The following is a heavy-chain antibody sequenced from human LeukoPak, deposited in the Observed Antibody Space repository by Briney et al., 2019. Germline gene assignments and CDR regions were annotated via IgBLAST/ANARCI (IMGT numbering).Heavy chain of an antibody. CDR2: VFYSGST. CDR3: ARLTKTDPYYYYGMDV. CDR1: GGSISSYH. Sequence: SETLSLTCTVSGGSISSYHWSWIRQPPGKALEWIGHVFYSGSTNYNPSLKSRVTISVDTSKNQFSLKLSSVTAADTAVYYCARLTKTDPYYYYGMDVWGQGTTVTVSS. V-gene: IGHV4-59*08. J-gene: IGHJ6*02.